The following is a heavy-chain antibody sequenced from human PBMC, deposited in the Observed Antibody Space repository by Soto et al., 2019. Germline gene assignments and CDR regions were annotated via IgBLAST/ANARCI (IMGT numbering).Heavy chain of an antibody. D-gene: IGHD5-18*01. CDR2: IYYSGST. Sequence: SETLSLTCTVSGGSISSGDYYWSWIRQPPGKGLEWIGYIYYSGSTYYNPSLKSRVTISVDTSKNQFSLKLSSVTAADTAVYYCARDTGYSYGNFDYWGQGTLVPVSS. CDR3: ARDTGYSYGNFDY. CDR1: GGSISSGDYY. J-gene: IGHJ4*02. V-gene: IGHV4-30-4*01.